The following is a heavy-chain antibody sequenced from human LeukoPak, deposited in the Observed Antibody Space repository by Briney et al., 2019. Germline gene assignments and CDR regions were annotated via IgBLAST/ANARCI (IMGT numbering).Heavy chain of an antibody. D-gene: IGHD3-16*01. CDR3: AKMGQPHYYYYYMDV. CDR1: GFTFSSYG. CDR2: ISYDGSNK. J-gene: IGHJ6*03. Sequence: GGSLRLSCAASGFTFSSYGMHWVRQAPGKGLEWVAVISYDGSNKYYADSVKGRFTISRDNSKNTLYLQMNSLRAEDTAVYYCAKMGQPHYYYYYMDVWGKGTTVTVSS. V-gene: IGHV3-30*18.